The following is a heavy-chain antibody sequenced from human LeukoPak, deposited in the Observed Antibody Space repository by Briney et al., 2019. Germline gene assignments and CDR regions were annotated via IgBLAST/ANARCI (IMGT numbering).Heavy chain of an antibody. CDR2: INTNTGNP. D-gene: IGHD3-9*01. CDR3: ARIDILTGYYHAFDI. J-gene: IGHJ3*02. CDR1: GCTFTSYA. Sequence: ASVKVSCKASGCTFTSYAMNWVRQAPGQGLEWMGWINTNTGNPTYAQGFTGRFVFSLDTSVSTAYLQISSLKAEDTAVYYCARIDILTGYYHAFDIWGQGTMVTVSS. V-gene: IGHV7-4-1*02.